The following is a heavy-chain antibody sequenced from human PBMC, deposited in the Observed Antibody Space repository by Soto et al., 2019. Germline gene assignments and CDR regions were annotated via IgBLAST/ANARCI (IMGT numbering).Heavy chain of an antibody. CDR2: ISGSGGST. D-gene: IGHD4-17*01. CDR3: AKTTVIVGYYYGMDV. CDR1: GFTFRNYA. V-gene: IGHV3-23*01. J-gene: IGHJ6*02. Sequence: EVQLLESGGGWVQPGGFLRLSCAASGFTFRNYAMSWFRQAPGKGLEWVSTISGSGGSTYYADSVKGRFTISRDNSQNTLYLQMNSLRAEDTAVYYCAKTTVIVGYYYGMDVWGQGTTVTVSS.